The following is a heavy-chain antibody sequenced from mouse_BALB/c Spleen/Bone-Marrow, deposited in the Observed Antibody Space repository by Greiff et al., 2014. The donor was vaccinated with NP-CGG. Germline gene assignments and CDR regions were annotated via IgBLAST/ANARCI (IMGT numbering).Heavy chain of an antibody. D-gene: IGHD1-1*01. CDR2: IDPYNGGP. Sequence: VQLQQSGPELVKPGASVKVSCKASGYSFASYNMHWVKQSHGKSLEWIGYIDPYNGGPRYNQNFKDKDTLTVDKSSSKAYMHLNRLTYEDSAVYYCARGRSYYFDYWGQGTMLTVSS. CDR1: GYSFASYN. J-gene: IGHJ2*01. CDR3: ARGRSYYFDY. V-gene: IGHV1S135*01.